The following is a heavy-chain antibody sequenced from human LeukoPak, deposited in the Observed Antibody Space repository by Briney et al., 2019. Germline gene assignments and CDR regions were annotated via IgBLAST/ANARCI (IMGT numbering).Heavy chain of an antibody. CDR1: GFTFSDYY. CDR2: ISSSGSTI. CDR3: ARGRDSSSSYPGY. Sequence: GESLRLSCAASGFTFSDYYMSWIRQAPGKGLEWVSYISSSGSTIYYADSVKGRFTISRDNAKNSLYLQINSLRAEDTAVYYCARGRDSSSSYPGYWGQGTLVTVSS. V-gene: IGHV3-11*04. D-gene: IGHD6-6*01. J-gene: IGHJ4*02.